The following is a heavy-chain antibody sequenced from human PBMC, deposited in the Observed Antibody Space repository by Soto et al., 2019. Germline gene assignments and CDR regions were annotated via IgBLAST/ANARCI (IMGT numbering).Heavy chain of an antibody. J-gene: IGHJ6*02. Sequence: ASVKVSCKASGYTFTSYAMHWVRQAPGQRLEWMGWINAGNGNTKYSQKFQGRVTITRDTSASTAYMELSSLRSEDTAVYYCAREEYSGYDIGVYYYYYYGMDVWGQGTTVTVSS. V-gene: IGHV1-3*01. CDR2: INAGNGNT. CDR1: GYTFTSYA. CDR3: AREEYSGYDIGVYYYYYYGMDV. D-gene: IGHD5-12*01.